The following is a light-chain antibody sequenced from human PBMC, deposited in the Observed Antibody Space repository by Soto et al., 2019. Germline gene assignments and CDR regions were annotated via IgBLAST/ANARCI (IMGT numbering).Light chain of an antibody. Sequence: AIRMTQSPSSLSASIGDTVTITFRASQDIGSVLAWYQQKPGTAPKVLISGASDLHGGVPSRFSGSGSRTDFTLTITHLQSEDFATYYCQHYLNYPITFGQGTRLEI. CDR3: QHYLNYPIT. J-gene: IGKJ5*01. V-gene: IGKV1-8*01. CDR1: QDIGSV. CDR2: GAS.